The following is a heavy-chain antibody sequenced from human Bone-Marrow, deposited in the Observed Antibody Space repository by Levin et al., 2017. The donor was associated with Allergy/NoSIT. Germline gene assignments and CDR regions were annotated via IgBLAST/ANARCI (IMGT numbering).Heavy chain of an antibody. V-gene: IGHV3-33*01. CDR3: ARDFGRLNWFDP. J-gene: IGHJ5*02. CDR2: IWYDGSNK. Sequence: GESLKISCAASGFTFSSYGMHWVRQAPGKGLEWVAVIWYDGSNKYYADSVKGRFTISRDNSKNTLYLQMNSLRAEDTAVYYCARDFGRLNWFDPWGQGTLVTVSS. D-gene: IGHD1-14*01. CDR1: GFTFSSYG.